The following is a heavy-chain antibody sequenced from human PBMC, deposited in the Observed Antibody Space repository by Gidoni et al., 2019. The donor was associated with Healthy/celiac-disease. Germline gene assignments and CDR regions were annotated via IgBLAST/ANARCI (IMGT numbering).Heavy chain of an antibody. J-gene: IGHJ4*02. Sequence: QVHLPASGPCLVTPSQTLSLTCPVSGGSISSGAYYWNWIRQHPGKGLEWIGYIYYSGSTYYNPSLKSRVTISVDTSKNQFSRKLSSVTAADTAVYYCASSHSGDEPQPIDYWGQGTLVTVSS. CDR1: GGSISSGAYY. CDR2: IYYSGST. D-gene: IGHD5-12*01. V-gene: IGHV4-31*03. CDR3: ASSHSGDEPQPIDY.